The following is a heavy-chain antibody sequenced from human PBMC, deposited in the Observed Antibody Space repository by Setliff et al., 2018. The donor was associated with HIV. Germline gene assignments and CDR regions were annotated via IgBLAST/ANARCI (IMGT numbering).Heavy chain of an antibody. Sequence: ETLSLTCTVSGGSISSYYWSWIRQPPGKGLEWLAQIHPDSTAANYVDSVKGRFTISRDDVSNSLHLQMNSLTIEDTALYFCVRDASVHGQFYYYMDVWGKGTSVTVSS. CDR3: VRDASVHGQFYYYMDV. CDR2: IHPDSTAA. CDR1: GGSISSYY. D-gene: IGHD2-8*01. J-gene: IGHJ6*03. V-gene: IGHV3-7*03.